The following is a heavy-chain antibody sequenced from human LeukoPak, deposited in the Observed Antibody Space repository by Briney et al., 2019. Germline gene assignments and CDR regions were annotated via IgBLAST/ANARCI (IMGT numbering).Heavy chain of an antibody. CDR1: GFTFSDHY. J-gene: IGHJ4*02. V-gene: IGHV3-11*01. Sequence: GGSLRLSCAASGFTFSDHYMTWIRQAPGRGLEWVSYISNRGYSKYYADSVKGRFTISRDNSNNSLYLQMNSLRAEDTAVYYCARSKRTYDFWGQGTLVTVSS. CDR2: ISNRGYSK. CDR3: ARSKRTYDF.